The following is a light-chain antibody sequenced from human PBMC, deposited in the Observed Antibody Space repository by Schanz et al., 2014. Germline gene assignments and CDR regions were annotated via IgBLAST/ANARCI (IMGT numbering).Light chain of an antibody. J-gene: IGLJ2*01. Sequence: QSVLTQPRSVSGSPGQSVTISCTGTSSDVGTYNYVSWYQQHPGKAPKLMIYDVSDRPSGVSNRFSGSKSGNTASLTISGLQTEDEADYYCSSYTSRSTLIFGGGTKLTVL. CDR3: SSYTSRSTLI. V-gene: IGLV2-14*01. CDR2: DVS. CDR1: SSDVGTYNY.